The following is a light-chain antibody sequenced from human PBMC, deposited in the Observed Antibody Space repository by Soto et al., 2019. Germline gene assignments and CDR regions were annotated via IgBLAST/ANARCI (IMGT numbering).Light chain of an antibody. Sequence: DIQMTQSPSTLSASLGDSVTITCRASQSISSWLAWYQQKQGRAPKLLIYNASSLEGGVPSRFSGSGSGTEFTLTISSLQPDDFATYYCQQYQSYPWTFGQGTKVEVK. V-gene: IGKV1-5*03. CDR3: QQYQSYPWT. J-gene: IGKJ1*01. CDR2: NAS. CDR1: QSISSW.